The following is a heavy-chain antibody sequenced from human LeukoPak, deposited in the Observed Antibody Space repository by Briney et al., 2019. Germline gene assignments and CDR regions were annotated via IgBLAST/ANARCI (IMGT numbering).Heavy chain of an antibody. CDR1: GFTFSSYS. D-gene: IGHD1-26*01. CDR3: ARVMGAPDDAFDI. V-gene: IGHV3-21*01. CDR2: ISSSSSYI. J-gene: IGHJ3*02. Sequence: DPGGSLRLSCAASGFTFSSYSMNWVRQAPGKGLEWVSSISSSSSYIYYADSVKGRFTISRDNAKNSLYLQMNSLRAEDTAVYYCARVMGAPDDAFDIWGQGTMVTVSS.